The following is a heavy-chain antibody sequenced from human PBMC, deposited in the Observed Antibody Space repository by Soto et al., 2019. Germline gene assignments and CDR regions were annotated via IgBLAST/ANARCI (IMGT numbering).Heavy chain of an antibody. D-gene: IGHD6-19*01. CDR3: AVGPRMWLAGGGY. J-gene: IGHJ4*02. V-gene: IGHV4-34*01. Sequence: QVLLAQWGAGLLKPSETLSLTCAVYGGSFRGYYWTWIRQPPGRGLEWLGEINHRGLTDYNPSLKSRVSISGDTSKNQFSLKLNPVTAADTAVYYCAVGPRMWLAGGGYWGQGTLVTVS. CDR1: GGSFRGYY. CDR2: INHRGLT.